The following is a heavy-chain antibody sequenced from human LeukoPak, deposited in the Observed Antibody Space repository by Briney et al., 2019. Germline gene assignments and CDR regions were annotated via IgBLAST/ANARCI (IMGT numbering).Heavy chain of an antibody. CDR2: MNPNSGNT. D-gene: IGHD3-3*01. CDR1: GYTFTSYD. V-gene: IGHV1-8*01. CDR3: ARGGFLEWLGSSGMDV. Sequence: GASVTVSCTASGYTFTSYDINWVRQATGQGLEWMGWMNPNSGNTGYAQKFQGRVTMTRNTSISTAYMELSSLRSEDTAVYYCARGGFLEWLGSSGMDVWGQGTTVTVSS. J-gene: IGHJ6*02.